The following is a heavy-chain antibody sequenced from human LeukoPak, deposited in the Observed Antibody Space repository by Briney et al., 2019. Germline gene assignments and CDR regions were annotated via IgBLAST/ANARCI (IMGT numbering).Heavy chain of an antibody. CDR3: ARHPWIQLWLPHNWFDP. V-gene: IGHV4-39*01. J-gene: IGHJ5*02. D-gene: IGHD5-18*01. CDR1: GGSISSSSYY. CDR2: IYYSGST. Sequence: NPSETLSLTCTVSGGSISSSSYYWGWIRQPPGKGLEWIGSIYYSGSTYYNPSLKSRVTISVDTSKNQFSLKLSSVTAADTAVYYCARHPWIQLWLPHNWFDPWGQGTLVTVSP.